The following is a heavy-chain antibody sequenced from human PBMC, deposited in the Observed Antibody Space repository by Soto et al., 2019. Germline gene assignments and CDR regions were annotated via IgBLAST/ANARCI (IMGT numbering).Heavy chain of an antibody. D-gene: IGHD3-3*01. CDR2: ISWNSGSI. J-gene: IGHJ4*02. Sequence: GGSLRLSCAASGFTFDDYAMHWVRQAPGKGLEWVSGISWNSGSIGYADSVKGRFTISRDNAKNSLYLQMNSLRAEDTALYYCAKAHPATPLRFLEWLLFFDYWGQGTLVTVSS. CDR3: AKAHPATPLRFLEWLLFFDY. CDR1: GFTFDDYA. V-gene: IGHV3-9*01.